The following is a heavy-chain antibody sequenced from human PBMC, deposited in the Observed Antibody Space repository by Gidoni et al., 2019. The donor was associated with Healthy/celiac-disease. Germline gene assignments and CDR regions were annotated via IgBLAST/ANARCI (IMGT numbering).Heavy chain of an antibody. V-gene: IGHV4-31*03. CDR2: IYYSGST. CDR1: GGSISSGGYY. J-gene: IGHJ6*02. Sequence: QVQLQESGPGLVKPSQNLSLTCTVSGGSISSGGYYWSWIRQHPGKGLEWIGYIYYSGSTYYNPSLKSRVTISVDTSKNQFSLKLSSVTAADTAEYYCARDGTVAADDRHGMDVWGQGTTVTVSS. D-gene: IGHD2-15*01. CDR3: ARDGTVAADDRHGMDV.